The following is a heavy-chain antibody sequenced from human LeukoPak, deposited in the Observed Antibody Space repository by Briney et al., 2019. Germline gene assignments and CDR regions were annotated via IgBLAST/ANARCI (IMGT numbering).Heavy chain of an antibody. CDR2: IYSSGST. CDR1: GGSISSGSYY. D-gene: IGHD4-23*01. Sequence: SETLSLTCTVSGGSISSGSYYWSWIRQPAGKGLEWIGRIYSSGSTNYNPSLKSRVTISLDTSKNQFSLKLSSVTAADTAVYYCARDGYGGNSGYWGQGTLVTVSS. J-gene: IGHJ4*02. V-gene: IGHV4-61*02. CDR3: ARDGYGGNSGY.